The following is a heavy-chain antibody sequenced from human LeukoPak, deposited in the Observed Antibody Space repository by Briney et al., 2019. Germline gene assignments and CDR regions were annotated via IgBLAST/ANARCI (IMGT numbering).Heavy chain of an antibody. J-gene: IGHJ4*02. D-gene: IGHD6-19*01. CDR1: GFIFSSYG. V-gene: IGHV3-33*01. Sequence: GGSLRLSCAASGFIFSSYGMHWVRQAPGKGLEWVAGIWYDGSNKYYADSVKGRFTISRDNSKNTLYLQMNSLRDEDTAVYYCARDRDGSAWNGGYWGQGTLVTVSS. CDR2: IWYDGSNK. CDR3: ARDRDGSAWNGGY.